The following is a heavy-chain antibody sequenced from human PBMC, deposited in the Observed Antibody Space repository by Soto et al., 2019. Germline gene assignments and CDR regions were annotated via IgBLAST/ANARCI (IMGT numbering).Heavy chain of an antibody. D-gene: IGHD2-21*01. CDR1: GLTFRSYW. CDR3: ASDHYSTATHFHY. Sequence: SLSLSCSPSGLTFRSYWMSWVLQAPGKGLEWVAVIRDDGSNKLYVDSVRGRFTISRDNSKNTLYLQMNSLRAEDTAVYHCASDHYSTATHFHYWGQGTLVTVS. V-gene: IGHV3-33*08. CDR2: IRDDGSNK. J-gene: IGHJ4*02.